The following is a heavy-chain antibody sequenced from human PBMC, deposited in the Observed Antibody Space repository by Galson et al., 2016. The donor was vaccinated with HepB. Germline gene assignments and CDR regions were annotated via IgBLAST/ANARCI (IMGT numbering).Heavy chain of an antibody. V-gene: IGHV5-51*01. CDR2: IYPDESDI. J-gene: IGHJ5*02. D-gene: IGHD1-26*01. CDR1: GHIFTNYY. CDR3: ARQYNGTFSAWFDP. Sequence: QSGAEVKKPGESLRISCKGSGHIFTNYYIGWVRQMPGKGLEWMGIIYPDESDIRYSPSLQGQVTISADKSINTAYLQWSSLKASDTAIYYCARQYNGTFSAWFDPWGQGILITVSS.